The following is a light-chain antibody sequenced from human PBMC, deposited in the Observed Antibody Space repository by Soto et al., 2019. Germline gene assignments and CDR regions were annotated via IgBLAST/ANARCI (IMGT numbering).Light chain of an antibody. CDR3: AAWDDSLNGVI. J-gene: IGLJ2*01. CDR1: SSNIGNNG. V-gene: IGLV1-36*01. Sequence: QSVLSQPPSVSEAPRQRVTISCSGSSSNIGNNGVNWYQQLPGKAPKLLIYQDDRLPSGVSDRFSGSKSGTSASLAISGLQSEDEADYYCAAWDDSLNGVIFGGGTKLTVL. CDR2: QDD.